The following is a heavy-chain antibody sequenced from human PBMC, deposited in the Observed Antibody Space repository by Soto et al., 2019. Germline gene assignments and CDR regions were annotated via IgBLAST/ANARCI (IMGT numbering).Heavy chain of an antibody. CDR3: ARASIYYGMDV. CDR2: IKQDGSEK. Sequence: GGSLRLSCAASGFTFRSYWMSWVRQAPGKGLEWVANIKQDGSEKYYVDSVKGRFTISRDNAKKTLYLQMNSLRAEDTAVYYCARASIYYGMDVWGQGTTVTVSS. CDR1: GFTFRSYW. J-gene: IGHJ6*02. D-gene: IGHD6-6*01. V-gene: IGHV3-7*01.